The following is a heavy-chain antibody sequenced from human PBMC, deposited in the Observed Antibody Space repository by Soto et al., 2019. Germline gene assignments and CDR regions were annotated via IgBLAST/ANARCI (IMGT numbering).Heavy chain of an antibody. D-gene: IGHD6-19*01. CDR2: ISTSGTT. CDR1: CASISNYF. Sequence: PSETLSLTCTVSCASISNYFWTWIRQPAGKGLDWIGRISTSGTTNYNPSLKSRVTMSVDTSKNHFSLNLSSVTAADTAVYYCAREAGPDRWFDPWGQGTLVTVSS. CDR3: AREAGPDRWFDP. J-gene: IGHJ5*02. V-gene: IGHV4-4*07.